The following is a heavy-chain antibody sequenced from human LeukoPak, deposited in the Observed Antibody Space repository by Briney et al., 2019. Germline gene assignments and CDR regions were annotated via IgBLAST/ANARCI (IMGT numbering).Heavy chain of an antibody. D-gene: IGHD2/OR15-2a*01. CDR1: GYTFTSYA. J-gene: IGHJ4*02. CDR3: ARSMASRLYYFDY. Sequence: VASVKVSCKASGYTFTSYAMHWVRQAPGQRLEWMGWINAGNGNTKYSQEFQGRVTITRDTSASTAYMELSSLRSEDMAVYYCARSMASRLYYFDYWGQGTLVTVSS. CDR2: INAGNGNT. V-gene: IGHV1-3*03.